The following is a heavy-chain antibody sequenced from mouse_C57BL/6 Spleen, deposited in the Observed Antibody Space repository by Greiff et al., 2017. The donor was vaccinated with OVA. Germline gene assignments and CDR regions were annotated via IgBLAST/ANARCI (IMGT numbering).Heavy chain of an antibody. CDR3: SRGSAEGLAY. CDR2: IKVKSVKYGA. D-gene: IGHD6-1*01. Sequence: VQLVETGGGLVRPGNSLKLSCVTSGFTFNNYRMHWLRQPPGKRLEWIAVIKVKSVKYGATYAESVKGRFAISRDDSKNSVYLEMNRLREEDTATYFCSRGSAEGLAYWGQGTLSLSLQ. V-gene: IGHV13-2*01. J-gene: IGHJ3*01. CDR1: GFTFNNYR.